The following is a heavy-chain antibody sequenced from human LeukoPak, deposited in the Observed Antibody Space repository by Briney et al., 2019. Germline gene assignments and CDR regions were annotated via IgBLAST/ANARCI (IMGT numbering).Heavy chain of an antibody. V-gene: IGHV4-59*01. J-gene: IGHJ4*02. Sequence: SETLSLTCTVSGGSISSYYWSWIRQPPGKRLEWIGYIYYSGSTNYNPSLKSRVTISVDTSKNQFSLKLSSVTAADTAVYYCARGTYSSSRGNDYWGQGTLVTVSS. CDR1: GGSISSYY. CDR2: IYYSGST. D-gene: IGHD6-6*01. CDR3: ARGTYSSSRGNDY.